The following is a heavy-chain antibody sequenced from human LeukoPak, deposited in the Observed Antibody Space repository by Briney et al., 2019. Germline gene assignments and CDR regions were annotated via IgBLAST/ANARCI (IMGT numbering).Heavy chain of an antibody. D-gene: IGHD6-19*01. CDR3: ANQKPVAGSRDY. CDR2: IRYDGSNK. V-gene: IGHV3-30*02. CDR1: GFTFSSYG. J-gene: IGHJ4*02. Sequence: GGSLRLSCAASGFTFSSYGMHWVRQAPGKGLEWVAFIRYDGSNKYYADSVKGRFTISRDNSKNTLYLQMNSLRAEDTAVYYCANQKPVAGSRDYWGQGTLVTVSS.